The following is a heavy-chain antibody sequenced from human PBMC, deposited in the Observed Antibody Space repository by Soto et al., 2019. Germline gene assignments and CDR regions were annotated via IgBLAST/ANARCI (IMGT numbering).Heavy chain of an antibody. CDR1: GFTFSSYA. J-gene: IGHJ6*02. D-gene: IGHD2-15*01. V-gene: IGHV3-23*01. Sequence: GGSLRLSCAASGFTFSSYAMSWVRQAPGKGLEWVSAISGSGGSTYYADSVKGRFTISRDNSKNTLYLQMNSLRAEDTAVYYCAKDDGWYTKNGVYYYGMDVWGQGTTVTVSS. CDR2: ISGSGGST. CDR3: AKDDGWYTKNGVYYYGMDV.